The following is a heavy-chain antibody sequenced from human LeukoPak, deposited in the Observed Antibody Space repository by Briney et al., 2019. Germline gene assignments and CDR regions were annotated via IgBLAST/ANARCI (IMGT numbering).Heavy chain of an antibody. J-gene: IGHJ3*02. V-gene: IGHV4-59*08. CDR3: ARHGAVAGTTRRDAFDI. Sequence: SETLSLTCTVSGGSISSYYWSWLRQPPGKGLEWIGYIYYSGSTNYNPSLKSRVTISVDTSKNQFSLKLSSVTAADTAVYYCARHGAVAGTTRRDAFDIWGQGTMVTVSS. D-gene: IGHD6-19*01. CDR1: GGSISSYY. CDR2: IYYSGST.